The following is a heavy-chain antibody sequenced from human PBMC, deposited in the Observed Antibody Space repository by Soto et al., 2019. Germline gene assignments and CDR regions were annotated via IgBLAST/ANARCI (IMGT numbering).Heavy chain of an antibody. Sequence: GGSLRLSCAASGFTFSNFAMSWVRHAPGKGLEWVSEITGSTGTTYYADSVRGRFIISRDNSQNTLHLQMNSLRPEDTAVYYCAKDTSSSPYYMDVWGKGTTVTVPS. CDR1: GFTFSNFA. V-gene: IGHV3-23*01. CDR2: ITGSTGTT. D-gene: IGHD2-2*01. CDR3: AKDTSSSPYYMDV. J-gene: IGHJ6*03.